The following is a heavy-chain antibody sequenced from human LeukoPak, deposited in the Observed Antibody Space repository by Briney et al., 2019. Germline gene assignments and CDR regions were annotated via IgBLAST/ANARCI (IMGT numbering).Heavy chain of an antibody. V-gene: IGHV3-49*04. CDR3: TRARDSSGWYRPGFDY. CDR1: GFTFGDYA. D-gene: IGHD6-19*01. J-gene: IGHJ4*02. Sequence: PGGSLRLSCTASGFTFGDYAMSWVRQAPGKGLEWVGFIRSKAYGGTTEYAASVKGRFTISRDDSKSIAYLQMNSLKTEDTAVYYCTRARDSSGWYRPGFDYWGQGTLVTVSS. CDR2: IRSKAYGGTT.